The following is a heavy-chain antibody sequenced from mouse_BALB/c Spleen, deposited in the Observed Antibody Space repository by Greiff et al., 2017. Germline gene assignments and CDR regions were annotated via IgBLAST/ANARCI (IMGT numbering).Heavy chain of an antibody. CDR3: ARGRRLHAY. CDR2: IDPANGNT. D-gene: IGHD1-2*01. V-gene: IGHV14-3*02. Sequence: DVHLVESGAELVKPGASVKLSCTASGFNIKDTYMHWVKQRPEQGLEWIGRIDPANGNTKYDPKFQGKATITADTSSNTAYLQLSSLTSEDTAVYYCARGRRLHAYWGQGTLVTVSA. J-gene: IGHJ3*01. CDR1: GFNIKDTY.